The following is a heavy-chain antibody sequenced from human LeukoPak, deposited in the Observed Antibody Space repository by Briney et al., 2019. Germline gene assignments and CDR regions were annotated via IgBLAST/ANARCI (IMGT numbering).Heavy chain of an antibody. V-gene: IGHV4-34*01. Sequence: SETLSLTCAVYGGSFSGYYWSWLRQPPGKGLEWIGEINHSGSTNYNPSLKSRVTISVDTSKNQFSLKLSSVTAADTAVYYCARGQSLGYCSGGSCYHYFDYWGQGTLVTVSS. J-gene: IGHJ4*02. D-gene: IGHD2-15*01. CDR1: GGSFSGYY. CDR3: ARGQSLGYCSGGSCYHYFDY. CDR2: INHSGST.